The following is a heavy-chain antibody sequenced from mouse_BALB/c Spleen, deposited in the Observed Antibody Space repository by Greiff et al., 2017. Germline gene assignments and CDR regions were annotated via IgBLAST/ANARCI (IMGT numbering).Heavy chain of an antibody. J-gene: IGHJ2*01. D-gene: IGHD2-4*01. CDR3: AREEDDYDHFDY. Sequence: QVQLQQSGPELVRPGVSVKISCKGSGYTFTDYAMHWVKQSHAKSLEWIGVISTYYGNTNYNQKFKGKATMTVDKSSSTAYMELARLTSEDSAIYYCAREEDDYDHFDYWGQGTTLTVSS. CDR1: GYTFTDYA. V-gene: IGHV1-67*01. CDR2: ISTYYGNT.